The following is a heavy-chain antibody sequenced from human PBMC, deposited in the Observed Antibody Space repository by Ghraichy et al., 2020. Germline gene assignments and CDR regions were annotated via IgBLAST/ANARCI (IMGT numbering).Heavy chain of an antibody. V-gene: IGHV3-53*01. CDR1: GFTVSSNY. CDR3: ARDYRWNYDTGAFDI. CDR2: IYSGGST. D-gene: IGHD1-7*01. Sequence: GESLNISCAASGFTVSSNYMSWVRQAPGKGLEWVSVIYSGGSTYYADSVKGRFTISRDNSKNTLYLQMNSLRAEDTAVYYCARDYRWNYDTGAFDIWGQGTMVTVSS. J-gene: IGHJ3*02.